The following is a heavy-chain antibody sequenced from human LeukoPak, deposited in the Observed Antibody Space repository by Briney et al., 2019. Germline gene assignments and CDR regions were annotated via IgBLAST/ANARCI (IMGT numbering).Heavy chain of an antibody. CDR2: ISYDGSNK. D-gene: IGHD5-12*01. CDR1: GFTFSSYA. J-gene: IGHJ4*02. Sequence: GRSLRPSCAASGFTFSSYAMHWVRQAPGKGLEWVAVISYDGSNKYYADSVKGRFTISRDNSKNTLYLQMNSLRAEDTAVYYCARDAYSGYDLGYWGQGTLVTVSS. CDR3: ARDAYSGYDLGY. V-gene: IGHV3-30-3*01.